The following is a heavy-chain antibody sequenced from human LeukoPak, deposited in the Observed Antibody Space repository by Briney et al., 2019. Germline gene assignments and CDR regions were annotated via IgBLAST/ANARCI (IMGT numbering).Heavy chain of an antibody. V-gene: IGHV1-2*02. CDR3: ARLCSGGSCRVDY. CDR1: GCTFTGYY. D-gene: IGHD2-15*01. CDR2: INPNSGGT. J-gene: IGHJ4*02. Sequence: ASVKVSCKASGCTFTGYYMHWVRQAPGQGLEWMGWINPNSGGTNYAQKFQGRVTMTRNTSISTAYMELSSLRSEDTAVYYCARLCSGGSCRVDYWGQGTLVTVSS.